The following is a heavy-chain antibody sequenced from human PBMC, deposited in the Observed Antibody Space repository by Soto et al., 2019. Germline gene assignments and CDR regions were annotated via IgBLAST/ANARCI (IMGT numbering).Heavy chain of an antibody. V-gene: IGHV3-48*02. CDR2: ISSSSSTI. CDR3: VRDRGYSGYGEHEN. J-gene: IGHJ4*02. Sequence: EVQLVESGGGLVQPGGSLRLSCAASGFTFSSYSMNWVRQAPGKGLEWVSYISSSSSTIYYADSVKGRFTISRDNAKNSLYLQMNSLRDEDTAVYYCVRDRGYSGYGEHENWGQGTLVTVSS. D-gene: IGHD5-12*01. CDR1: GFTFSSYS.